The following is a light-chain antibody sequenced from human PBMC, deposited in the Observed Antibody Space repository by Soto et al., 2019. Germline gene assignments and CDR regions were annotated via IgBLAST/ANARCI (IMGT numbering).Light chain of an antibody. CDR2: GAS. V-gene: IGKV3-20*01. CDR1: QSVSSTY. CDR3: QQYGSSTWT. J-gene: IGKJ1*01. Sequence: EIALTQSPGTLPLSPGERATRSCRASQSVSSTYLAWYQQKPGQAPRLLIYGASSSATGIPDRFSGSGSGRDFPLTISTLAPEDFAVYYCQQYGSSTWTFSQGTKVEIK.